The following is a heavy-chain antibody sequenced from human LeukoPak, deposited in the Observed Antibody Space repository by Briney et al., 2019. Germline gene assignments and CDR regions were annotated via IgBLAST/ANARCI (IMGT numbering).Heavy chain of an antibody. CDR1: GFTFSSYG. CDR3: AKDLVIVVVYQFDY. Sequence: PGGSLRLSCAASGFTFSSYGMHWVRQAPGKGLEWVAVISYDGSNKYYADSVKGRFTISRDNSKNTLYLQMNSLRAEDTAVYYCAKDLVIVVVYQFDYWGQGTLVTVSS. CDR2: ISYDGSNK. D-gene: IGHD3-22*01. V-gene: IGHV3-30*18. J-gene: IGHJ4*02.